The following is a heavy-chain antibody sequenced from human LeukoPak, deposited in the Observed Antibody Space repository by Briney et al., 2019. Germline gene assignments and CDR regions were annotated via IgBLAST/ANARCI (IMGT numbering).Heavy chain of an antibody. D-gene: IGHD2-2*01. CDR2: IWYDGSNK. V-gene: IGHV3-33*01. CDR3: AREGQGYCSSTSCSAYFDY. CDR1: GFTFSTYG. Sequence: PGGSLRLSCEAPGFTFSTYGMPWVRQAPGKGLEWEAVIWYDGSNKYYADSVEGRFIISRDNSKNTLYLQMNSLRAEDTAVYYCAREGQGYCSSTSCSAYFDYWGQGTLVTVSS. J-gene: IGHJ4*02.